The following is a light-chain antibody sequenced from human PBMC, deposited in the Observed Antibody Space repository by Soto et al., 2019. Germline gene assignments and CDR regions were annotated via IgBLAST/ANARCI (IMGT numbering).Light chain of an antibody. CDR1: QGISNY. J-gene: IGKJ5*01. CDR2: AAS. Sequence: DIQMTQSPSSLAASLGDRVTITCRASQGISNYLAWYQQKPGKAPQLLIYAASSLQSGVPSRFRGSGSGTDFTLTISSLPPEDFETYYCQQANSFPITFGQGTRLEIK. CDR3: QQANSFPIT. V-gene: IGKV1-12*01.